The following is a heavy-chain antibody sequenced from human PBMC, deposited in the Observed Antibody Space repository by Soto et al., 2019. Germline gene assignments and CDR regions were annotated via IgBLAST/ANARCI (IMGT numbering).Heavy chain of an antibody. CDR2: IWYDGSNK. J-gene: IGHJ3*02. Sequence: PGGSLRLSCAASGFTFSSYGMHWVRQAPGKGLEWVAVIWYDGSNKYYADSVKGRFTISRDNSKNTLYLQMNSLRAEDTAAYYCARDHDYGAAPDHFDICGQGTMVTVSS. D-gene: IGHD4-17*01. CDR3: ARDHDYGAAPDHFDI. CDR1: GFTFSSYG. V-gene: IGHV3-33*01.